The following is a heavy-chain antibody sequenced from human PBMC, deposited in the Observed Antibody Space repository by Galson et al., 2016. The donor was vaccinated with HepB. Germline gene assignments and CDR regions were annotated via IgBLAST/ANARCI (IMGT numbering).Heavy chain of an antibody. CDR1: EDSVSSNSAA. CDR3: AREDYSSGWPLNWYFNL. D-gene: IGHD6-19*01. Sequence: CAISEDSVSSNSAAWNWIRQSPSRGLEWLGRTYYRSKWYNDYAVSVKSRITTNPDTSKNQFSLQLNSVTPEDTAVYYCAREDYSSGWPLNWYFNLWGRGTLVSVSS. V-gene: IGHV6-1*01. CDR2: TYYRSKWYN. J-gene: IGHJ2*01.